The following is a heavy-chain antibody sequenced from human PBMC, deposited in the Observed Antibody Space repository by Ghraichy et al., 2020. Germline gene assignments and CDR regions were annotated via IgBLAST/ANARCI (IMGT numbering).Heavy chain of an antibody. CDR3: ARDLGGVDFEPGY. Sequence: VKVSCKTSGYTFTSYGLNWVRQAPGQGLEWMGWINPYSGDTKYAQYLQGRVTLTTDTSTGTAYMELRSLRSDDTAVYYCARDLGGVDFEPGYWGQGTLVTVSS. CDR2: INPYSGDT. J-gene: IGHJ4*02. V-gene: IGHV1-18*01. CDR1: GYTFTSYG. D-gene: IGHD3-16*01.